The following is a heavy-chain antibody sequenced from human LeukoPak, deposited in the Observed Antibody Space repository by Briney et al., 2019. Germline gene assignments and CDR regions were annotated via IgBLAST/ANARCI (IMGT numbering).Heavy chain of an antibody. J-gene: IGHJ5*02. CDR1: GGSISSSSYY. Sequence: SETLSLTCTVSGGSISSSSYYWGWIRQPPGKGLEWIGSIYYSGSTYYNPSLKSRVTISVDTSKNQFSLKLSSVTAADTAVYYCAVTTGGPYSSSWSTFPSDPWGQGTLVIVSS. V-gene: IGHV4-39*07. CDR3: AVTTGGPYSSSWSTFPSDP. D-gene: IGHD6-13*01. CDR2: IYYSGST.